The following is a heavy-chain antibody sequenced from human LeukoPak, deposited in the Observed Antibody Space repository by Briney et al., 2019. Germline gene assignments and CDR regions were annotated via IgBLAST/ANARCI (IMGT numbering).Heavy chain of an antibody. CDR2: INSDGSST. Sequence: GGSLRLSCAASGFTFSSYWMHWVRQAPGKGLVWVSRINSDGSSTSYADSVKGRFTISRDNAKNSLYLQMNSLRAEDTAVYYCASRRGHCSSTSCYPRFDYWGQGTLVTVSS. V-gene: IGHV3-74*01. CDR3: ASRRGHCSSTSCYPRFDY. D-gene: IGHD2-2*01. J-gene: IGHJ4*02. CDR1: GFTFSSYW.